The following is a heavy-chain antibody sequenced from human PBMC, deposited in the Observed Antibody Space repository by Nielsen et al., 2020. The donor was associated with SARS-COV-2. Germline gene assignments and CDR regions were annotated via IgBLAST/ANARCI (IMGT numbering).Heavy chain of an antibody. J-gene: IGHJ4*02. CDR2: ISWDGGST. CDR3: AKEGASSSWLNLDY. V-gene: IGHV3-43*01. CDR1: GFTFDDYT. Sequence: GESLKISCAASGFTFDDYTMHWVRQAPGKGLEWVSLISWDGGSTYYADSVKGRFTISRGNSKNSLYLQMNSLRTEDTALYYCAKEGASSSWLNLDYWGQGTLVTVSS. D-gene: IGHD6-13*01.